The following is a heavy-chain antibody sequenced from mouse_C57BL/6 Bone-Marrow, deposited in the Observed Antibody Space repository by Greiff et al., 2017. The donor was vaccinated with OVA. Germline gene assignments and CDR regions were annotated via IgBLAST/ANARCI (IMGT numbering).Heavy chain of an antibody. J-gene: IGHJ2*01. V-gene: IGHV1-18*01. D-gene: IGHD1-2*01. CDR2: INPNNGGT. Sequence: EVMLVESGPELVKPGASVKIPCKASGYTFTDYNMDWVKQSHGKSLEWIGDINPNNGGTIYNQKFKGKATLTVDKSSSTAYMELRSLTSEDTAVYYCALYGGGNYFDDWGQGTTLTVSS. CDR1: GYTFTDYN. CDR3: ALYGGGNYFDD.